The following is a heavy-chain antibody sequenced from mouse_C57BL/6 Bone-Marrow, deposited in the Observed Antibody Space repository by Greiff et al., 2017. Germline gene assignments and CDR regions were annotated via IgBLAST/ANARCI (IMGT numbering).Heavy chain of an antibody. CDR2: INYDGSST. CDR1: GFTFSDYY. V-gene: IGHV5-16*01. J-gene: IGHJ1*03. Sequence: EVKVVESEGGLVQPGSSMKLSCTASGFTFSDYYMAWVRQVPEKGLEWVANINYDGSSTYYLDSLQSRFIISRDNAKNILYLQMSSLKSEDTATYYCARKRWGWYFDVWGTGTTVTVSS. CDR3: ARKRWGWYFDV. D-gene: IGHD2-3*01.